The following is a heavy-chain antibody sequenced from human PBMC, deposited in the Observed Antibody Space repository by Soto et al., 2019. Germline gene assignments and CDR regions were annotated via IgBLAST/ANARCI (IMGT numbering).Heavy chain of an antibody. CDR2: VSGSGGST. CDR1: VFTVHSYA. V-gene: IGHV3-23*01. CDR3: ASLPHTAMARDYYFYGMDV. D-gene: IGHD5-18*01. J-gene: IGHJ6*02. Sequence: VGSLRLSCASSVFTVHSYAMSCVRHSPGKWPEWVSDVSGSGGSTDYADSVKGRFTISRDNSKKTLYLQMNSLRAEDTAVYYCASLPHTAMARDYYFYGMDVWGHGTSVTVSS.